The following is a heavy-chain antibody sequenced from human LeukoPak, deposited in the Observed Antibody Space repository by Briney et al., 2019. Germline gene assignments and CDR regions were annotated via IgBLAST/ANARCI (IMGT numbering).Heavy chain of an antibody. V-gene: IGHV3-30-3*02. Sequence: DGSNKYYAASVKGRFTISRDNSKNTLYLQMNSLRAEDTAVYYCAKYLSYGSGLYNWFDPWGQGTLVTVSS. D-gene: IGHD3-10*01. J-gene: IGHJ5*02. CDR3: AKYLSYGSGLYNWFDP. CDR2: DGSNK.